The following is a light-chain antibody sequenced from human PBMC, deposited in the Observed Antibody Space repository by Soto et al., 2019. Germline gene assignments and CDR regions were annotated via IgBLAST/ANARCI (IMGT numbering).Light chain of an antibody. CDR1: QRVSRN. Sequence: EIVMTPSPATLSVSPGERATLSCRASQRVSRNLAWYQQKPGQAPRLLIYDASTRATGIPDRFSGSGSETEFTLTISSLQSEDFAVYYCQQYGSSITFGQGTRLEIK. J-gene: IGKJ5*01. CDR3: QQYGSSIT. CDR2: DAS. V-gene: IGKV3-15*01.